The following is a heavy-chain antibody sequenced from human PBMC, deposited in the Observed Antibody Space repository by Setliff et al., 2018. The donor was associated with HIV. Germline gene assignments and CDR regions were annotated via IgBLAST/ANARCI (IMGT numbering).Heavy chain of an antibody. CDR1: GGPLSGYF. V-gene: IGHV4-34*01. J-gene: IGHJ4*02. Sequence: SETLSLTCAVYGGPLSGYFWSWIRQSPGKGLEWIGEISFSGTTNYNPSLKSRVTISIDTSKEWFSLQLTSVTRADTAVYYCARDTYYDNSWGYFDPWGQGTLVTVSS. D-gene: IGHD3-22*01. CDR3: ARDTYYDNSWGYFDP. CDR2: ISFSGTT.